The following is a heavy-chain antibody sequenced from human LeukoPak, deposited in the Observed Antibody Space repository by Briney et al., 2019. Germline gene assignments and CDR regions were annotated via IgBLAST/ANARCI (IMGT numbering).Heavy chain of an antibody. J-gene: IGHJ3*02. CDR3: ATTFISGSEAFDI. D-gene: IGHD1-26*01. V-gene: IGHV4-39*07. Sequence: SETLSLTCTVSGGSISSSSYYLGWIRQPPGKGLEWIGSIYYSGSTYYNPSLKSRVTISVDTSKNQFSLKLSSVTAADTAVYYCATTFISGSEAFDIGGQGTMVTVSS. CDR1: GGSISSSSYY. CDR2: IYYSGST.